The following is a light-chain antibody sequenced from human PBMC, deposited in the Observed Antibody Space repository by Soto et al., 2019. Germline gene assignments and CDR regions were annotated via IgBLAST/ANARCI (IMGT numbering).Light chain of an antibody. J-gene: IGKJ2*01. CDR1: QGISTY. V-gene: IGKV1-39*01. CDR2: AAS. Sequence: DSQVTQSPISLSASVGDRVTITCRTSQGISTYLTWYQQKAGDAPRLLISAASDLEPGVPSRFSASGSVADFTLTISSLRPEDFATYFCQQAYIKPYAFCQCTNLE. CDR3: QQAYIKPYA.